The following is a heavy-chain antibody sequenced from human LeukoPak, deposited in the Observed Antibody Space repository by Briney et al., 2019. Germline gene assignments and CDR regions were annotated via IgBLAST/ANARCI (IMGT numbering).Heavy chain of an antibody. CDR3: AVRYWSGVYYFDY. CDR1: GGSISSGGYY. J-gene: IGHJ4*02. D-gene: IGHD3-3*01. Sequence: PSQTLSLTCTVSGGSISSGGYYWSWIRQHPGKGLEWIGYIYYGGSTYYNPSLKSRVTISVDTSKNQFSLKLSSVTAADTAVYYCAVRYWSGVYYFDYWGQGTLVTVSS. V-gene: IGHV4-31*03. CDR2: IYYGGST.